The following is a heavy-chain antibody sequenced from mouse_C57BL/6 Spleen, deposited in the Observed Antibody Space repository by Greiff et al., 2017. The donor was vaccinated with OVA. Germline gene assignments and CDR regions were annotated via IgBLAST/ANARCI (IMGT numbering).Heavy chain of an antibody. J-gene: IGHJ3*01. CDR2: IYPRSGNT. Sequence: VQLQQSGAELARPGASVKLSCKASGYTFTSYGISWVKQRTGQGLEWIGEIYPRSGNTYYNEKFKGKATLTADKPSSTAYMELRSLTSEDSAVYFCASGGYYEGFAYWGQGTLVTVSA. CDR3: ASGGYYEGFAY. D-gene: IGHD2-3*01. V-gene: IGHV1-81*01. CDR1: GYTFTSYG.